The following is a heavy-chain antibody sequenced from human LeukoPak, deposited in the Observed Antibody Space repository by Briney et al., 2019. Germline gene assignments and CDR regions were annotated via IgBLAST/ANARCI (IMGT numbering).Heavy chain of an antibody. CDR3: ARDPSSANAFDI. D-gene: IGHD1-26*01. Sequence: PSETLSLTCTVSGGSVSSYYWSWIRQPPGKGLEWIGYTHYSGSTNYNPSLKSRVTISIDTSKNQFSLNLNFVTAADTAAYYCARDPSSANAFDIWGQGTLVTVSS. CDR1: GGSVSSYY. CDR2: THYSGST. V-gene: IGHV4-59*02. J-gene: IGHJ3*02.